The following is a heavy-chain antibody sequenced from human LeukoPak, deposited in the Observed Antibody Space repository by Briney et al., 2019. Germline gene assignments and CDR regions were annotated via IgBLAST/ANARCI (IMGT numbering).Heavy chain of an antibody. D-gene: IGHD3-22*01. CDR3: ARDRKLDYYDSSGYYYPDAFDI. J-gene: IGHJ3*02. V-gene: IGHV7-4-1*02. Sequence: ASVKVSCKASGYTFTSYAMNWLRQAPGQGLEWMGWINTNTGNPTYAQGFTGRFVFSLDTSVSTAYLQISSLKAEDTAVYYCARDRKLDYYDSSGYYYPDAFDIWGQGTMVTVSS. CDR2: INTNTGNP. CDR1: GYTFTSYA.